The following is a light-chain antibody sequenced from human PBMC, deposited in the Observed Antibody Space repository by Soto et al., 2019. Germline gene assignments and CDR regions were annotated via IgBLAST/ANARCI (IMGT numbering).Light chain of an antibody. Sequence: QSALTQPASVSGSPGQSITISCTGTSSDVGGYISVSWYQQHPGKAPKLMIYEVSNRPSGVSSRFSGSKSGNTASLTISGLQAEDKADYYCSSYTSSSTYVFGTGTKVTVL. CDR1: SSDVGGYIS. V-gene: IGLV2-14*01. CDR2: EVS. J-gene: IGLJ1*01. CDR3: SSYTSSSTYV.